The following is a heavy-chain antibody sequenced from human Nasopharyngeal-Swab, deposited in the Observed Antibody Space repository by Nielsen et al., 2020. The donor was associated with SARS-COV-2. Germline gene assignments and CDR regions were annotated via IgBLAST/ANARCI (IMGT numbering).Heavy chain of an antibody. D-gene: IGHD5-12*01. CDR2: INTNTGNP. Sequence: ASVKVSCKASGYTFTSYAMNWVRQAPGQGLEWMGWINTNTGNPTYAQGFTGRFVFSLDTSVSTAYLQISSLKAEDTAVYYCARDGGGDTGYSGYDFPEVPKIGFDIWGQGTMVTVSS. J-gene: IGHJ3*02. V-gene: IGHV7-4-1*02. CDR1: GYTFTSYA. CDR3: ARDGGGDTGYSGYDFPEVPKIGFDI.